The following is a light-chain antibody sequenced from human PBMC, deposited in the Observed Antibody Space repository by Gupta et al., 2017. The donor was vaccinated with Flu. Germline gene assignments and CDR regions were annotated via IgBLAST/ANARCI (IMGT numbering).Light chain of an antibody. CDR2: SSA. CDR1: TANNGSDY. Sequence: VPPHPPSASGAPAPRATISSSGSTANNGSDYVSWYQQVPGTAPKLLIYSSAQRPSGVPDRLSGSKSGTSASLAISGLRSEDEADYYCSTWDGSLSGRVFGGGTKLTVL. CDR3: STWDGSLSGRV. J-gene: IGLJ3*02. V-gene: IGLV1-47*02.